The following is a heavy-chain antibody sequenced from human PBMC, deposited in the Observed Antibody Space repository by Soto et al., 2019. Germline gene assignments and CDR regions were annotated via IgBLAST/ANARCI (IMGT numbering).Heavy chain of an antibody. D-gene: IGHD4-17*01. J-gene: IGHJ5*02. Sequence: QVQLVQSGAEVKKPGSSVKVSCKASGGTFSSYTISWVRQAPGQGLEWMGRIIPILGIANYAQKFQGRVTITADKSTSTAYMELSSLRSEDTAVYYCARQDYGDYLWFDHWGQGTLVTVSS. CDR2: IIPILGIA. CDR3: ARQDYGDYLWFDH. V-gene: IGHV1-69*02. CDR1: GGTFSSYT.